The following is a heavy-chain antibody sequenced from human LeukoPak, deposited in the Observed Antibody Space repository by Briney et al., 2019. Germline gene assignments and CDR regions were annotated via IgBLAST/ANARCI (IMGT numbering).Heavy chain of an antibody. CDR2: INWNGGST. D-gene: IGHD2-15*01. CDR3: ARAGIYCSGGSCYSWFDP. Sequence: GGSPRLSRAASGFTFDDYGMSWVRQAPGKGLEWVSGINWNGGSTGYADSVKGRFTISRDNAKNSLYLQMNSLRAEDTALYYCARAGIYCSGGSCYSWFDPWGQGTLVAVSS. V-gene: IGHV3-20*04. CDR1: GFTFDDYG. J-gene: IGHJ5*02.